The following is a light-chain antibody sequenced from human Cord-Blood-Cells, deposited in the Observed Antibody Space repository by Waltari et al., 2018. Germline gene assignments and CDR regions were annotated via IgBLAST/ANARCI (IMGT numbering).Light chain of an antibody. CDR2: GAS. CDR3: QQYGSSPRT. J-gene: IGKJ1*01. CDR1: QCVSSSY. V-gene: IGKV3-20*01. Sequence: VLTQSPGTMSLSPGERATPSCRASQCVSSSYLAWYQQKPGQAPRLLIYGASSRATDIPDRFSGSGSGTDFTLTISRLEPEDFAVYYCQQYGSSPRTFGQGTKVEIK.